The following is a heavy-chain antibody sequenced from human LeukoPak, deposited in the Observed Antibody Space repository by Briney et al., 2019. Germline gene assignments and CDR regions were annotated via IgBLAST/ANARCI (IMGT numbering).Heavy chain of an antibody. CDR2: ISSSSSYI. Sequence: GGSLRLSCAASGFTFSSYSMNWVRQAPGKGLEWVSSISSSSSYIYYADSVKGRFTTSRDNAKNSLYLQMNSLRAEDTAVYYCARVIGDTAMVPNYYYYYGMDVWGKGTTVTVSS. V-gene: IGHV3-21*01. CDR1: GFTFSSYS. D-gene: IGHD5-18*01. J-gene: IGHJ6*04. CDR3: ARVIGDTAMVPNYYYYYGMDV.